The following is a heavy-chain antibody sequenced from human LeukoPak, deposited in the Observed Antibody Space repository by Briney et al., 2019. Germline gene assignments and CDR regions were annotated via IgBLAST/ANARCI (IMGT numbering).Heavy chain of an antibody. CDR2: MFPDGRT. CDR3: ARTNPVYGDYDY. V-gene: IGHV3-53*01. D-gene: IGHD4-17*01. Sequence: GSLRLSFAVSGFSVNDNYMSWVRQAPGKGLQWVSVMFPDGRTYYADSVKGRFTISRDLARNTLLLQMHSLRADDTAVHYCARTNPVYGDYDYWGQGTLVTVSS. CDR1: GFSVNDNY. J-gene: IGHJ4*02.